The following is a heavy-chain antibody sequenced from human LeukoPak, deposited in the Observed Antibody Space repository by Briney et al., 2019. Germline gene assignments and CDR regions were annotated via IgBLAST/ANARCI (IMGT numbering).Heavy chain of an antibody. CDR1: GFTFSSYS. J-gene: IGHJ4*02. Sequence: PGGSLRLSCAASGFTFSSYSMHWVRQAPGKGLEWVAVIWYDGSNKYYADSVKGRFTISRDNSKNTLYLQMNSLRAEDTAVYYCARVMGGFHFDYWGQGTLVTVSS. CDR2: IWYDGSNK. D-gene: IGHD5-12*01. V-gene: IGHV3-33*08. CDR3: ARVMGGFHFDY.